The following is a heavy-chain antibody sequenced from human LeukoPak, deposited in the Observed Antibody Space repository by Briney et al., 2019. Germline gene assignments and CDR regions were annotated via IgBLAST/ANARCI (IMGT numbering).Heavy chain of an antibody. V-gene: IGHV3-15*01. CDR1: GFTFSDGW. CDR2: IKSKTDGGTT. D-gene: IGHD4-11*01. CDR3: ATRTPATVSFGY. J-gene: IGHJ4*02. Sequence: PGGSLRLSCAASGFTFSDGWMNWVRQAPGKGLEWVGRIKSKTDGGTTDYAAPVKGRFTISRDDSKNTLYLQMNSLKTEDTAVYYCATRTPATVSFGYWGQGTLVTVSS.